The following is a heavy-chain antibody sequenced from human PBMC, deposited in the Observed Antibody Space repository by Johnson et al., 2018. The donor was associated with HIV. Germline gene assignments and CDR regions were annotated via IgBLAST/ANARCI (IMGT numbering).Heavy chain of an antibody. Sequence: QVQLVESGGGVVQPGRSLRLSCAASGFTFSTYGMHWVRQAPGKGLEWVAFIRYDGSNKYYADSVKSRFTISRDNSKNTLYLQMNSLRAEDTAVYYCAKDYPTSNWAVPDAFDIWGQGTMVTVSS. CDR3: AKDYPTSNWAVPDAFDI. D-gene: IGHD7-27*01. V-gene: IGHV3-30*02. CDR1: GFTFSTYG. CDR2: IRYDGSNK. J-gene: IGHJ3*02.